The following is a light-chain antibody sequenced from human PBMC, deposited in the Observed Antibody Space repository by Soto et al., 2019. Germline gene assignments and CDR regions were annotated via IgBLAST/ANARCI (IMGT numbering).Light chain of an antibody. CDR3: MQALQTPRT. CDR1: QSLQHNNGNTL. CDR2: LGS. J-gene: IGKJ1*01. V-gene: IGKV2-28*01. Sequence: EIVMTQSPLSLTVTPGEPASISCKSSQSLQHNNGNTLLDWYMQKPGQPPQLLIYLGSRRAPGAPDRVSGSGAGTDFTLRISTVEADDAAIYYRMQALQTPRTFGQGTKLEI.